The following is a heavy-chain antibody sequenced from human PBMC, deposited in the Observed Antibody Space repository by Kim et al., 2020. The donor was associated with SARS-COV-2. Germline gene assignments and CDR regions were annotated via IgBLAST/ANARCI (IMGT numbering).Heavy chain of an antibody. J-gene: IGHJ4*02. V-gene: IGHV1-69*13. CDR1: GGTFSSYA. CDR2: IIPIFGTA. D-gene: IGHD6-19*01. Sequence: SVKVSCKASGGTFSSYAISWVRQAPGQGLEWMGGIIPIFGTANYAQKFQGRVTITADESTSTAYMELSSLRSEDTAVYYCARASIRTSGWHRCYFDYWGQGTLVTVSS. CDR3: ARASIRTSGWHRCYFDY.